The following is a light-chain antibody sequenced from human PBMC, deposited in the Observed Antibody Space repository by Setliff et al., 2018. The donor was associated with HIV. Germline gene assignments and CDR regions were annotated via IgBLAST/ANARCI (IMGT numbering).Light chain of an antibody. Sequence: QSALTQPASVSGSPGQSITISCTGSSSDIGTYNFVSWYQQYPNKAPKVVIYEVSVRPSGISNRFSGSKSGNTASLTISRLQPEDDADYYCTSYTTSSAPLVFGSGTKATVL. V-gene: IGLV2-14*01. J-gene: IGLJ1*01. CDR3: TSYTTSSAPLV. CDR2: EVS. CDR1: SSDIGTYNF.